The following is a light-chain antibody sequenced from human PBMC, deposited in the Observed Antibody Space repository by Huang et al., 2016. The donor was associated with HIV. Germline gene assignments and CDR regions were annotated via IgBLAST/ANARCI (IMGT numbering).Light chain of an antibody. CDR2: AAS. CDR3: QKYDSVPRT. V-gene: IGKV1-27*01. Sequence: DIQMTQYPSSLSASVGARVTITCRASQDIKNYLAWYQQKAGQVPKLLTYAASSLQSGVPSLCSGSGSGTDFTLSITSLQPEDVAIYYCQKYDSVPRTFGQGTKVDIK. CDR1: QDIKNY. J-gene: IGKJ1*01.